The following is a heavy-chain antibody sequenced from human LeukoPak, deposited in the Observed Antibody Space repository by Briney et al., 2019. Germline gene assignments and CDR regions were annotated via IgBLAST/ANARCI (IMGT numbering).Heavy chain of an antibody. J-gene: IGHJ6*03. D-gene: IGHD5-18*01. CDR2: IYYSGST. CDR3: AREREWIQLPAMRSYYYMDV. CDR1: GGSISSYY. Sequence: PSETLSLTCTVSGGSISSYYWSWIRQPPGKGLEWIGYIYYSGSTNYNPSLKSRVTISVDTSKNQFSLKLSSVIAADTAVYYCAREREWIQLPAMRSYYYMDVWGKGTTVTVSS. V-gene: IGHV4-59*01.